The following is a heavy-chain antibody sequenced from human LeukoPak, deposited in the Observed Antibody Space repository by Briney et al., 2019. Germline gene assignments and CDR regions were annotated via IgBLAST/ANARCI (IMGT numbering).Heavy chain of an antibody. CDR1: GFTFSSYA. D-gene: IGHD6-19*01. V-gene: IGHV3-30-3*01. J-gene: IGHJ6*02. CDR3: ARGGYSSGWWEAYGMDV. Sequence: GGSLRLSCAASGFTFSSYAMHWVRQAPGKGLEWVAVISYDGSNKYYADSVKGRFTISRDNSKNTLYLQMNSLRAEDTAVYYCARGGYSSGWWEAYGMDVWGQGTTVTVSS. CDR2: ISYDGSNK.